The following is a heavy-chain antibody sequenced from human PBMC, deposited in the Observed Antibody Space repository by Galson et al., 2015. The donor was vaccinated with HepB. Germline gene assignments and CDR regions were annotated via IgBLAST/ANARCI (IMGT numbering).Heavy chain of an antibody. CDR1: GHTFTGYY. Sequence: SVKVSCKASGHTFTGYYMHWVRQAPGQGLEWMGRINPNSGGTNYAQKFQGRVTMTRDTSISTAYMELSRLRSDDTAVYYCARDGVPLYILTGGLVEDAFDIWGQGTMVTVSS. CDR2: INPNSGGT. D-gene: IGHD3-9*01. J-gene: IGHJ3*02. V-gene: IGHV1-2*06. CDR3: ARDGVPLYILTGGLVEDAFDI.